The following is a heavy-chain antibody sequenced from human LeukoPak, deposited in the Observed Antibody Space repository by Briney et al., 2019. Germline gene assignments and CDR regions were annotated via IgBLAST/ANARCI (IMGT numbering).Heavy chain of an antibody. V-gene: IGHV1-18*01. D-gene: IGHD6-13*01. CDR1: GYTFTSYG. J-gene: IGHJ5*02. CDR2: ISAYNGNT. Sequence: ASVKVSCKASGYTFTSYGISWVRQAPGQGLEWRGWISAYNGNTNYAQKLQGRVTMTTDTSTSTAYMELRSLRSDDTAVYYCARDQGSSSWYLNWLDPWGQGTLVTVSS. CDR3: ARDQGSSSWYLNWLDP.